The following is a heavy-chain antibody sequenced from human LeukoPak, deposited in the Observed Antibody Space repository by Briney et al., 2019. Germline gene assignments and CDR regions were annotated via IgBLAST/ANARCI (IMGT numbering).Heavy chain of an antibody. CDR3: AKQQPTMVRGVSALRY. CDR2: ISGSGGST. Sequence: GGSLRLSCAVSGFAFGSEAMSWVRQAPGKGLEWVSAISGSGGSTYYADSVKGRFTISRDNSKNTLYLQMNSPRAEDTAVYYCAKQQPTMVRGVSALRYWGQGTLVTVSS. J-gene: IGHJ4*02. D-gene: IGHD3-10*01. V-gene: IGHV3-23*01. CDR1: GFAFGSEA.